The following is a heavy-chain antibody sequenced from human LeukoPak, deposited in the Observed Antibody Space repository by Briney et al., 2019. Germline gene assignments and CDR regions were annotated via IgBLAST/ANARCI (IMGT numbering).Heavy chain of an antibody. Sequence: SGTLSLTCTVSGGSISSSSYYWGWIRQPPGKGLEWIGSIYYSGSTYYNPSLKSRVTISVDTSKNQFSLKLSSVTAADTAVYYCARDTKLRYFDWSPDWFDPWGQGTLVTVSS. J-gene: IGHJ5*02. CDR2: IYYSGST. V-gene: IGHV4-39*07. CDR3: ARDTKLRYFDWSPDWFDP. CDR1: GGSISSSSYY. D-gene: IGHD3-9*01.